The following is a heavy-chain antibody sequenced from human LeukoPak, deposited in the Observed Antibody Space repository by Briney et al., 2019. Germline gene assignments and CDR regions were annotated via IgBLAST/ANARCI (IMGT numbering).Heavy chain of an antibody. CDR1: GGSISSGGYS. Sequence: SETLSLTCAVSGGSISSGGYSWSWIRQPPEKGLEWIGYIYHSGSTYYNPSLKSRVTISVDRSKNQFSLKLSSVTAADTAVYYCARGVWFGELSYAFDIWGQGTMVTVSS. J-gene: IGHJ3*02. D-gene: IGHD3-10*01. CDR3: ARGVWFGELSYAFDI. CDR2: IYHSGST. V-gene: IGHV4-30-2*01.